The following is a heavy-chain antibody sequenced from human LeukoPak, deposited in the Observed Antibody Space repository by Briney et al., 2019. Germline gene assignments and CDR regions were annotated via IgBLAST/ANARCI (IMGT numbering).Heavy chain of an antibody. V-gene: IGHV3-74*01. Sequence: PGGSLRLSCAASGFTLSSYWMHWVRQVPGKGLVWVSRIASDGSSTTYADSVKGRFSISRDNAKNTLYLQMNSLRVEDTAVYYCARGRPHGNDYWGQGTLVTVSS. CDR3: ARGRPHGNDY. J-gene: IGHJ4*02. CDR2: IASDGSST. D-gene: IGHD4-23*01. CDR1: GFTLSSYW.